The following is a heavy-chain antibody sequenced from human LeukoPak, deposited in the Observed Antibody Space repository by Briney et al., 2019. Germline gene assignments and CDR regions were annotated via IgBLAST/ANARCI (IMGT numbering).Heavy chain of an antibody. CDR1: GYTFTSYY. CDR2: INPSGGST. D-gene: IGHD2-15*01. V-gene: IGHV1-46*01. Sequence: ASVKVSCKASGYTFTSYYMHWVRQAPGQGLEWMGIINPSGGSTSYAQKFQGRVTMARDTSTSTVYMELSSLRSEDTAVYCCARDRYFDLSSRPGGGTGWGQGTLVAVSS. J-gene: IGHJ4*02. CDR3: ARDRYFDLSSRPGGGTG.